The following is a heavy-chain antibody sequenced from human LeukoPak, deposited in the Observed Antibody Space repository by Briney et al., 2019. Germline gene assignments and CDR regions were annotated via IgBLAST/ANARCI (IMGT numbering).Heavy chain of an antibody. CDR2: ISYDGSNK. V-gene: IGHV3-30-3*01. CDR1: GFTFSSYA. D-gene: IGHD2-15*01. Sequence: GRSLRLSCAASGFTFSSYAMHWVRQAPGMGLEWVAVISYDGSNKYYADSVKGRFTISRDNSKNTLYLQMNSLRAEDTAVYYCARGPLGRYCSGGSCYPGGYWGQGTLVTVSS. J-gene: IGHJ4*02. CDR3: ARGPLGRYCSGGSCYPGGY.